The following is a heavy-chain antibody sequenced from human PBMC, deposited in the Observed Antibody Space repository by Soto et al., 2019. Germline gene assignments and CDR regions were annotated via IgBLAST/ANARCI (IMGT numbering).Heavy chain of an antibody. D-gene: IGHD2-15*01. J-gene: IGHJ5*01. CDR1: GDSFSRGGYY. Sequence: QVQLQESGPGLVKPSQTLSLTCSVSGDSFSRGGYYYNWIRQLPGKGLEWIGYIYHSGSTNYNPSLQSRVTISADTSKNQLSLEWTAVTAADTAVYYCVRDGAGGYGRGWFDPWGQGTLVTVSS. CDR3: VRDGAGGYGRGWFDP. CDR2: IYHSGST. V-gene: IGHV4-31*03.